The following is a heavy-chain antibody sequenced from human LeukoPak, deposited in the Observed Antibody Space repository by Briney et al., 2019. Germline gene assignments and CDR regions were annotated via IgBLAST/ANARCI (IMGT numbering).Heavy chain of an antibody. D-gene: IGHD1-1*01. V-gene: IGHV4-59*08. J-gene: IGHJ4*02. CDR2: IYYSGNT. Sequence: SETLSLTCTVSGHSISSYYWSWVRQPPGKGLEWIGYIYYSGNTNYNPSLKSRLTMSADRSRNQFSLNLNSVTAADTAVSYCARINWNYFDYWGQGILVTVSS. CDR1: GHSISSYY. CDR3: ARINWNYFDY.